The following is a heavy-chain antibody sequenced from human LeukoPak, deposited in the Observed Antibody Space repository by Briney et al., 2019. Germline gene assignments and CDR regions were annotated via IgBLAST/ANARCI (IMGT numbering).Heavy chain of an antibody. V-gene: IGHV3-23*01. J-gene: IGHJ4*02. D-gene: IGHD3-3*01. CDR2: AGHSFGTT. CDR1: GFTFSSYA. CDR3: AKEDDFWSGSPFDY. Sequence: GGSLRLSCAASGFTFSSYAMSWVRQAPGKGLEWVSTAGHSFGTTYYADSVKGRFIISRDDSKNTVSLQMSSLRAEDTAVYYCAKEDDFWSGSPFDYWGQGTLVTVSS.